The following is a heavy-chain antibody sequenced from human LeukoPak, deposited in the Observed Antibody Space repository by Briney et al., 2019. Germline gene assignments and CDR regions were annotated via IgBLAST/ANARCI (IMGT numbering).Heavy chain of an antibody. CDR1: GINFRGYW. D-gene: IGHD5-12*01. CDR3: ARDLGHTGYDMYDY. CDR2: MKQDGSEK. V-gene: IGHV3-7*01. Sequence: GGSLRLSCAVSGINFRGYWMAWVRQAPGKGLEWVANMKQDGSEKYYVDSVKGRFTISRDDAKNSLYLEMNSLRVEDTAVYYCARDLGHTGYDMYDYWGQGTLVTVSS. J-gene: IGHJ4*02.